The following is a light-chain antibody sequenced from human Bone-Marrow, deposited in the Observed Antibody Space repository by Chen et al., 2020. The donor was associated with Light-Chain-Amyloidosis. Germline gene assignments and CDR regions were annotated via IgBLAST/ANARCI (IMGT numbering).Light chain of an antibody. V-gene: IGLV3-25*03. CDR1: DLPTKY. CDR2: RDT. J-gene: IGLJ2*01. Sequence: SYELTQPPSVSVSPGQKARITCSGDDLPTKYAYWYQQKPGQAPVLVIHRDTERPSGISERFSGSSSGTTATLTISGVQAEDEADYHCQSADSSGTYEVIFGGGTKLTLL. CDR3: QSADSSGTYEVI.